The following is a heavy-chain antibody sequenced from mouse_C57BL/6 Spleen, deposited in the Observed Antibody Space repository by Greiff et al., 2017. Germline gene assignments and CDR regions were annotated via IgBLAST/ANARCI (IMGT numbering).Heavy chain of an antibody. CDR1: GYTFTDYY. CDR2: INPYNGGT. Sequence: EVQLVESGPVLVKPGASVKMSCKASGYTFTDYYMNWVKQSHGKSLEWIGVINPYNGGTSYNQKFKGKATLTVDKSSSTAYMELNSLTSEDSAVYYCARESIGYYFDYGGQGTTLTVSS. J-gene: IGHJ2*01. V-gene: IGHV1-19*01. CDR3: ARESIGYYFDY.